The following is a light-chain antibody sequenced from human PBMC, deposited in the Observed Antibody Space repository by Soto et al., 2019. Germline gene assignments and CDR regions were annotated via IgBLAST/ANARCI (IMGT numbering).Light chain of an antibody. J-gene: IGLJ1*01. V-gene: IGLV2-14*01. CDR2: EVS. Sequence: QSALTQPASVSGSPGQSITISCTGTSSYFGDYDYVSWYLQHPGKVPKLMIYEVSNRPSGVSNRFSGSKSGNTASLTISGLQAEDEADYYCSSYTGSSTLVFGTGTKVTVL. CDR1: SSYFGDYDY. CDR3: SSYTGSSTLV.